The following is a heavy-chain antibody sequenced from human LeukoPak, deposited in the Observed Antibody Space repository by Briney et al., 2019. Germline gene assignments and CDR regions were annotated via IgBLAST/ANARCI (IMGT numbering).Heavy chain of an antibody. V-gene: IGHV3-74*01. D-gene: IGHD2-15*01. Sequence: GGSLRLSCAASGFTFSTYWMHWVRQPPGKGLVWVSRISSDGGTTSYADSVKGRFTISRDNAKNSVYLQMSGLRAEDTAVYYCARDCSGGSCHQTYYYYGMDVWGQGTTVTVSS. CDR2: ISSDGGTT. J-gene: IGHJ6*02. CDR3: ARDCSGGSCHQTYYYYGMDV. CDR1: GFTFSTYW.